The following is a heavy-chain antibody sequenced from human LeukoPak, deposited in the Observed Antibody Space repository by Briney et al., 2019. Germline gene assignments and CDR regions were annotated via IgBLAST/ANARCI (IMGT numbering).Heavy chain of an antibody. CDR2: ISSGGTTI. CDR3: ARDRMGSADYTGTFDY. CDR1: GFTFSDYS. D-gene: IGHD3-3*01. V-gene: IGHV3-11*04. Sequence: PGGSLRLSCAASGFTFSDYSMSWIRQAPGKGLEWVSHISSGGTTIYYADSVKGRFTISSDNAKNSLDLQMNSLRAEDTAVYYCARDRMGSADYTGTFDYWGQGTLVTVSS. J-gene: IGHJ4*02.